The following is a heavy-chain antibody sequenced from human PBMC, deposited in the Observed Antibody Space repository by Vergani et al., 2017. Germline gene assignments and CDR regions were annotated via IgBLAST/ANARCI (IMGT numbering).Heavy chain of an antibody. CDR2: ISAYNGNT. CDR1: GYTFTRYG. V-gene: IGHV1-18*01. Sequence: QVQLVQSGAEVKKPGASVKVSCKASGYTFTRYGISWVRQAPGQGLEWMGWISAYNGNTNYAQKLQGRVTMTTDTSTSTAYMELRSLRSDDTAVYYCAGEDGSGSYYGGGYGMDVWGQGTTVTVSS. J-gene: IGHJ6*02. CDR3: AGEDGSGSYYGGGYGMDV. D-gene: IGHD3-10*01.